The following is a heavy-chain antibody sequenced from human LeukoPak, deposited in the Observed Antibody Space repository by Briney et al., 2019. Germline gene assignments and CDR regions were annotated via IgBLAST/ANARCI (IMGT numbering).Heavy chain of an antibody. J-gene: IGHJ4*02. Sequence: ASVKVSCKASGHTFNSYGISWVRQAPGQGLEWMGWISAYNVNTNYAQNLQGRVTMTTDTSTSTAYMELRSLRSDDTAMYYCARAWDCTSTSCYAYFDYWGQGTLVTVSS. CDR2: ISAYNVNT. CDR1: GHTFNSYG. CDR3: ARAWDCTSTSCYAYFDY. D-gene: IGHD2-2*01. V-gene: IGHV1-18*01.